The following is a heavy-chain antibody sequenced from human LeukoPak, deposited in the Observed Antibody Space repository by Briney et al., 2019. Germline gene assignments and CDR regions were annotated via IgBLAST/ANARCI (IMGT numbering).Heavy chain of an antibody. CDR2: INHSGST. V-gene: IGHV4-34*01. D-gene: IGHD3-16*02. J-gene: IGHJ6*03. Sequence: SEILSLTCAVYGGSFSGYYWSWIRQPPGKGPEWIGEINHSGSTNYNPSLKSRVTISVDTSKNQFSLKLSSVTAADTAVYYCARGHYDYVWGSYRYTRNDYYYYMDVWGKGTTVTVSS. CDR3: ARGHYDYVWGSYRYTRNDYYYYMDV. CDR1: GGSFSGYY.